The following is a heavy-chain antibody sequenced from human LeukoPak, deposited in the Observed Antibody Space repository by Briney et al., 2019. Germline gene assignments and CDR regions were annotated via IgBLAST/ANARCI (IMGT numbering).Heavy chain of an antibody. CDR2: IYTSGST. CDR1: GGSISSGSYY. V-gene: IGHV4-61*02. CDR3: ARDHSITQFDY. Sequence: SETLSLTCTVSGGSISSGSYYWSWIRQPAGKGLEWIGRIYTSGSTNYNPSLKSRVTISVDTPKNQFSLKLSSVTAADTAVYYCARDHSITQFDYWGQGTLVTVSS. D-gene: IGHD2-15*01. J-gene: IGHJ4*02.